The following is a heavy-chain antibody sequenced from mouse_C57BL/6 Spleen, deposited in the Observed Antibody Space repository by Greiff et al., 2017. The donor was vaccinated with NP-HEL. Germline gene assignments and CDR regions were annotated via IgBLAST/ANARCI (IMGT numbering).Heavy chain of an antibody. CDR2: IDPSDSYT. V-gene: IGHV1-50*01. J-gene: IGHJ4*01. CDR1: GYTFTSYW. CDR3: ARTDYGGAMDY. Sequence: QVQLQQSGAELVKPGASVKLSCKASGYTFTSYWMQWVKQRPGQGLEWIGEIDPSDSYTNYNQKFKGKATLTVDTSSSTAYMQLSSLTSEDSAVYYCARTDYGGAMDYWVKEPQSPSPQ. D-gene: IGHD1-1*01.